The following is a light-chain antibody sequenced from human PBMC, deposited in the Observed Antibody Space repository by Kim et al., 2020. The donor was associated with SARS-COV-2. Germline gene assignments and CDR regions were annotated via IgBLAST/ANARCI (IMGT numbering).Light chain of an antibody. CDR3: HQRSNWPLT. CDR1: QSVSGY. Sequence: LSPGEGATLSCRASQSVSGYLAWYQHKPGQAPRLLIYDTSNRATGIPARFSASGSGTDFTLTISSLEPEDFAVYYCHQRSNWPLTFGGGTKVEIK. CDR2: DTS. V-gene: IGKV3-11*01. J-gene: IGKJ4*01.